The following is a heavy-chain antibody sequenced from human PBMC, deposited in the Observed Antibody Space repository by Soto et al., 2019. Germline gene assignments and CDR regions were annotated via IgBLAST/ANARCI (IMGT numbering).Heavy chain of an antibody. Sequence: ESGGGVVQPGRSLRLSCAASGFTFSSYAMHWVRQAPGKGLEWVAVISYDGDNQYYADSVKGRFTISRDNSKNTLYLQMNSLRAEDTAVYYCARDRGITIFGVVTSWGQGTLVTVSS. CDR3: ARDRGITIFGVVTS. V-gene: IGHV3-30-3*01. J-gene: IGHJ5*02. CDR1: GFTFSSYA. D-gene: IGHD3-3*01. CDR2: ISYDGDNQ.